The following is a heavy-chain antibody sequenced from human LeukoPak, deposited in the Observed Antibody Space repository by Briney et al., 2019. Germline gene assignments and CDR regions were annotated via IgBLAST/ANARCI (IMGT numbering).Heavy chain of an antibody. J-gene: IGHJ4*02. D-gene: IGHD1-26*01. CDR3: ARDGSGSYDY. Sequence: PGGSLRLSCAASGFTFSSYGMHRVRQAPGKGLEWVAVIWYDGSNKYYADSVKGRFTISRDNSKNTLYLQMGSLRAEDMAVYYCARDGSGSYDYWGQGTLVTVSS. V-gene: IGHV3-33*01. CDR1: GFTFSSYG. CDR2: IWYDGSNK.